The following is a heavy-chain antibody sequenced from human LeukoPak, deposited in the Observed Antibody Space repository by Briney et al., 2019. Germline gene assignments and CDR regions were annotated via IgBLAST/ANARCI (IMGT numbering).Heavy chain of an antibody. V-gene: IGHV3-74*01. Sequence: GGSLRLSCAASGFTFSSYWMHWVRQAPGKGLVWVSRISSDGSSTSYADSVRGRFTISRDNAKNTLYLQMNSLRAEDTAVYYCAKVRVSGSYFDYWGQGTLVTVPS. CDR1: GFTFSSYW. CDR2: ISSDGSST. D-gene: IGHD1-26*01. CDR3: AKVRVSGSYFDY. J-gene: IGHJ4*02.